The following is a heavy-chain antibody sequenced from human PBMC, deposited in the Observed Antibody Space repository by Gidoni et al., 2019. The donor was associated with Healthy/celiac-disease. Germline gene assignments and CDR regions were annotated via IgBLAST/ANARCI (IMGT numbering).Heavy chain of an antibody. D-gene: IGHD3-16*01. CDR1: GFTFSSYA. Sequence: QVQLVESGGGVVQPGRSLRLSCAASGFTFSSYAMHWVRQAPGKGLEWVAVISYDGSNKYYADSVKGRFTISRDNSKNTLYLQMNSLRAEDTAVYYCASPPSGGPRGYFDYWGQGTLVTVSS. CDR3: ASPPSGGPRGYFDY. CDR2: ISYDGSNK. J-gene: IGHJ4*02. V-gene: IGHV3-30*04.